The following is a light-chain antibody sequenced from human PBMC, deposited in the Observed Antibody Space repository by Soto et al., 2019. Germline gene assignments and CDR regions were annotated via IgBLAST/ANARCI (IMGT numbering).Light chain of an antibody. CDR1: QSISSW. V-gene: IGKV1-5*01. CDR2: DAS. Sequence: DIQMTQSPSTLSASVGDRVTITCRTSQSISSWLAWYQQKPGKAPKLLIYDASSLESGVPSRFSGSGSGTEFTLTINNLQPDDFATYHCQQYNSYPRTFGQGTKVKIK. J-gene: IGKJ1*01. CDR3: QQYNSYPRT.